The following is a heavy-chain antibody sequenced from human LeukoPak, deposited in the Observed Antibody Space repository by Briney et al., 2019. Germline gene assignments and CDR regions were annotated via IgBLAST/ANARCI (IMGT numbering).Heavy chain of an antibody. Sequence: HTGGSLRLSGAASGFTFSSSAMSWVLQAPGKGLEWVSAISNNGGYTYYADSVQGRFTISRDNSKSTLCLQMNSLRAEDTAVYYCAKQLGYCSDGSCYFPYWGQGTLVTVSS. CDR1: GFTFSSSA. CDR3: AKQLGYCSDGSCYFPY. D-gene: IGHD2-15*01. V-gene: IGHV3-23*01. CDR2: ISNNGGYT. J-gene: IGHJ4*02.